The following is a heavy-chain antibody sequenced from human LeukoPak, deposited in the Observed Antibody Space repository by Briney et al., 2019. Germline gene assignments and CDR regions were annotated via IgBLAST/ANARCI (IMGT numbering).Heavy chain of an antibody. Sequence: GESLKISCKGSGYSFTSYWIGWVRQMPGKGLEWRGIIYPGDSDTRYSPSFQGQVTISADKSISTAYLQWSSLKASDTAMYYCASSPYYYDSSGYYDAFDIWGQGTMVTVSS. CDR1: GYSFTSYW. CDR2: IYPGDSDT. V-gene: IGHV5-51*01. CDR3: ASSPYYYDSSGYYDAFDI. J-gene: IGHJ3*02. D-gene: IGHD3-22*01.